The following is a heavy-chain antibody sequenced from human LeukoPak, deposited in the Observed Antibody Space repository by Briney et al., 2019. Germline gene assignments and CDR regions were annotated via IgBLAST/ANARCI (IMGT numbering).Heavy chain of an antibody. V-gene: IGHV3-48*03. J-gene: IGHJ4*02. CDR3: ARMRGDGYNDY. Sequence: PGGSLRLSCGASGFTFSSYEMNWVRQAPGKSLEWVAYISGSGSLTYYADSVKGRFTISRDNAKNSLYLQMNSLRAEDTAVYYCARMRGDGYNDYWGQGTLVTVSS. D-gene: IGHD5-24*01. CDR2: ISGSGSLT. CDR1: GFTFSSYE.